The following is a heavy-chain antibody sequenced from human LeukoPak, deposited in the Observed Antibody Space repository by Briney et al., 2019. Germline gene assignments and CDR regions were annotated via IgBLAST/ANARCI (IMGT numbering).Heavy chain of an antibody. CDR2: IIPIFGTA. J-gene: IGHJ6*03. D-gene: IGHD6-19*01. Sequence: SVKVSCKASGGTFSSYAIRWLRQAPGQEREWMGGIIPIFGTANYAQKFQGRVKITTDESSSTDYMELSSLRSEDTAVYYCATVAGYYYYYYMDVWGKGTTVTVSS. V-gene: IGHV1-69*05. CDR3: ATVAGYYYYYYMDV. CDR1: GGTFSSYA.